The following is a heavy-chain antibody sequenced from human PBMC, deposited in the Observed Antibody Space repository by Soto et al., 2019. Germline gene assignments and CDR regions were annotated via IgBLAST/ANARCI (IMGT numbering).Heavy chain of an antibody. CDR3: VRAAGYSGNDYVYYYGMDV. D-gene: IGHD5-12*01. CDR1: GFTFSTYG. CDR2: VWYDGRNK. J-gene: IGHJ6*02. Sequence: QVQLVESGGGVVQPGRSLRLSCAASGFTFSTYGMHWVRQAPGKGLEWVALVWYDGRNKDYADSVKGRFTISRDKSKNTLYMPMTSLRDEDTAVYYCVRAAGYSGNDYVYYYGMDVWGQGTTVTVSS. V-gene: IGHV3-33*01.